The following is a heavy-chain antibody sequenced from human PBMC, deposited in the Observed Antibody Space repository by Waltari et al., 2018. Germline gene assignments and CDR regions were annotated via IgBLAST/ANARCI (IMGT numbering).Heavy chain of an antibody. J-gene: IGHJ4*02. CDR1: GFPFSSYG. V-gene: IGHV3-30*02. CDR3: AKDNPYCGGDCYNFDY. D-gene: IGHD2-21*01. Sequence: QVQLVESGGGVVQPGGSLRLSCAASGFPFSSYGMPWGRPAPGKGLEWVAFIRYDGSNKYYADSVKGRFTISRDNSKNTLYLQMNSLRAEDTAVYYCAKDNPYCGGDCYNFDYWGQGTLVTVSS. CDR2: IRYDGSNK.